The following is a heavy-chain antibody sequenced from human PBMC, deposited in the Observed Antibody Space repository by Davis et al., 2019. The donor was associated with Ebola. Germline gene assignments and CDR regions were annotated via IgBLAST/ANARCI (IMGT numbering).Heavy chain of an antibody. Sequence: GESLKISCAASGFTFSSYWMSWVRQAPGKGLEWVANIKPDGSEVHYVDSMRGRFTISRDNAKNSLYLQMNSLRAEDTAVYYCTRNFDYGGGYWGQGTLVTVSS. CDR3: TRNFDYGGGY. CDR1: GFTFSSYW. V-gene: IGHV3-7*01. J-gene: IGHJ4*02. D-gene: IGHD3-9*01. CDR2: IKPDGSEV.